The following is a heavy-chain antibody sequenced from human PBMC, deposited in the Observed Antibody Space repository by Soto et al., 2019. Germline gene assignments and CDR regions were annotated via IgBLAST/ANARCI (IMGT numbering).Heavy chain of an antibody. J-gene: IGHJ6*02. D-gene: IGHD4-4*01. CDR2: INPDGGGT. CDR3: AVGGNYLSMDV. CDR1: GYTSTSYY. V-gene: IGHV1-46*01. Sequence: QVQLVQSGAEVKKPGASVKVSCKASGYTSTSYYMHWVRLAPGQGLEWMGIINPDGGGTSYAQQFQGRVIMTRDTSTSTVYMEMSSLRSEDTAVYYCAVGGNYLSMDVWGQGTTVTVSS.